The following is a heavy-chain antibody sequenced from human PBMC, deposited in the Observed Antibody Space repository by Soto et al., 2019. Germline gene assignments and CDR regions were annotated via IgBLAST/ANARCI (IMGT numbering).Heavy chain of an antibody. V-gene: IGHV3-23*01. CDR1: GFNFISYA. J-gene: IGHJ4*02. D-gene: IGHD6-19*01. Sequence: GGSLRLACAASGFNFISYAMSWVRQAPGPGLEWGSRVSGSGGGTKYADSVKGRFTIYRDKCKKTRYLQRNRLEAEDKTNYCCARTSPLFSSGWYESGYHFDYWGQGTLVTVSS. CDR2: VSGSGGGT. CDR3: ARTSPLFSSGWYESGYHFDY.